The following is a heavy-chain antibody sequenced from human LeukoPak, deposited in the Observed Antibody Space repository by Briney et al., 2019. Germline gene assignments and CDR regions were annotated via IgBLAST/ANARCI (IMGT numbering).Heavy chain of an antibody. CDR1: GYTFTGYY. D-gene: IGHD5-12*01. V-gene: IGHV1-8*02. J-gene: IGHJ6*03. CDR2: MNPNSGNT. CDR3: ARAGGYDYGPRYYYYYYMDV. Sequence: ASVKVSCKASGYTFTGYYMHWVRQATGQGLEWMGWMNPNSGNTGYAQKFQGRVTMTRNTSISTAYMELSSLRSEDTAVYYCARAGGYDYGPRYYYYYYMDVWGKGTTVTISS.